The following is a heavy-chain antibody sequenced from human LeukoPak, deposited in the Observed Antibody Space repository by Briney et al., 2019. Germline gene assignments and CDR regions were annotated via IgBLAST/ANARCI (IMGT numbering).Heavy chain of an antibody. J-gene: IGHJ4*02. CDR1: GGFISSSSYY. CDR3: ARDGDGYRGGIDY. Sequence: SETLSLTCTVSGGFISSSSYYWGWIRQPPGKGLEWIGSIYYSGSTYYNPSLKSRVTISVDTSKNQFSLKLSSVTAADTAVYYCARDGDGYRGGIDYWGQGTLVTVSS. D-gene: IGHD5-24*01. CDR2: IYYSGST. V-gene: IGHV4-39*02.